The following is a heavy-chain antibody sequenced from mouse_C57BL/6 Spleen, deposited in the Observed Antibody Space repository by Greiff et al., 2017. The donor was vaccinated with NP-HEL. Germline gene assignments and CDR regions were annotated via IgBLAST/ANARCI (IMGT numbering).Heavy chain of an antibody. CDR1: GYAFSSSW. CDR3: AREDLMRYFDV. J-gene: IGHJ1*03. Sequence: VQVVESGPELVKPGASVKISCKASGYAFSSSWMNWVKQRPGTGLEWIGRIYPGDGDTNYNGKFKGKATLTADKSSSTAYMQLSSLTSEDSAVYFCAREDLMRYFDVWGTGTTVTVSS. V-gene: IGHV1-82*01. CDR2: IYPGDGDT. D-gene: IGHD2-3*01.